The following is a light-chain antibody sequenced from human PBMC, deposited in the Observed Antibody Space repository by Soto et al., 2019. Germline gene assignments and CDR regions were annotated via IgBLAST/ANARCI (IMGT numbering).Light chain of an antibody. CDR1: QSVSSN. J-gene: IGKJ2*01. Sequence: EIVMTQSPATLFCPPGEKAPPSCRAGQSVSSNLAWYQQKPGQAPRLLIYGASTRATGIPARFSGSGSGTEFTLTISSLQSEDFAVYYCQQYNNWPPYTFGQGTKLEIK. V-gene: IGKV3-15*01. CDR3: QQYNNWPPYT. CDR2: GAS.